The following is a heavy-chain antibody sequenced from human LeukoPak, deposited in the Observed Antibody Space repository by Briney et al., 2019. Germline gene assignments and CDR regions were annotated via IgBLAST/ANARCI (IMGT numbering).Heavy chain of an antibody. CDR2: ISSSSSYI. J-gene: IGHJ4*02. V-gene: IGHV3-21*01. Sequence: GGSLRLSCAASGFTFSNYWMSWVRQAPGKGLEWVSSISSSSSYIYYADSVKGRFTISRDNAKNSLYLQMNSLRAEDTAVYYCARGDVDLDYGYYFDYWGQGTLVTVSS. CDR1: GFTFSNYW. CDR3: ARGDVDLDYGYYFDY. D-gene: IGHD3/OR15-3a*01.